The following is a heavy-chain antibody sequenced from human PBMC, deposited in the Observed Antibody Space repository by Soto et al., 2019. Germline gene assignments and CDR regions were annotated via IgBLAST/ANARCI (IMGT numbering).Heavy chain of an antibody. Sequence: ASVKVSCKASGYTFTSYAMHWVRQAPGQRLEWMAWINAGNGNTKYSQKFQGRVAITRDTSASTAYMELNSLRAEDTAVYYCAKDRGWLAERYYYGMDVWGQGTTVTVSS. D-gene: IGHD6-19*01. CDR1: GYTFTSYA. J-gene: IGHJ6*02. V-gene: IGHV1-3*01. CDR2: INAGNGNT. CDR3: AKDRGWLAERYYYGMDV.